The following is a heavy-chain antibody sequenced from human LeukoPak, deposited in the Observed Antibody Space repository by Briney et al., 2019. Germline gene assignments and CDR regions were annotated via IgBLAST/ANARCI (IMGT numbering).Heavy chain of an antibody. CDR2: INPNSGGT. J-gene: IGHJ4*02. CDR1: GYTFTGYY. D-gene: IGHD6-13*01. V-gene: IGHV1-2*02. CDR3: ACSIAAAGPLDY. Sequence: ASVKVSCKASGYTFTGYYMQWVRQAPGQGLEWMGWINPNSGGTNYAQKFQGRVTMTRDTSISTAYMELSRLRSDDTAVYYCACSIAAAGPLDYWGQGTLVTVSS.